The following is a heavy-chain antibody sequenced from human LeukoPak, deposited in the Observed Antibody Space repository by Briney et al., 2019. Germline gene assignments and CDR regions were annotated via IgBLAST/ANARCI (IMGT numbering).Heavy chain of an antibody. CDR3: ARAASGYSSGWYLYFDY. CDR2: INTNSGYT. J-gene: IGHJ4*02. CDR1: GYTFTTLD. D-gene: IGHD6-19*01. V-gene: IGHV1-8*03. Sequence: ASVKVSCKASGYTFTTLDINWLRQATGQGLEWMGWINTNSGYTGNAQKFQGRVTITRDTSISTAYMELSGLTSEDTAVYYCARAASGYSSGWYLYFDYWGQGTLVTVSS.